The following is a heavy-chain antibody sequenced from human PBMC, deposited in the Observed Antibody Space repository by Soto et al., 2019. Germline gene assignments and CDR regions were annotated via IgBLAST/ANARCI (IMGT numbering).Heavy chain of an antibody. D-gene: IGHD2-15*01. CDR3: ARDRCRGVRSYKTSDLDI. J-gene: IGHJ3*02. V-gene: IGHV3-21*01. CDR1: GVSLMSYT. CDR2: ISSSSRYI. Sequence: PWWCXRLSCAACGVSLMSYTIDGVRQAPGKGLELVSSISSSSRYIYYADSVNGRFTISRYDAKNSLSLQMNSLRAEDTAVYYRARDRCRGVRSYKTSDLDIWGQRPMLTV.